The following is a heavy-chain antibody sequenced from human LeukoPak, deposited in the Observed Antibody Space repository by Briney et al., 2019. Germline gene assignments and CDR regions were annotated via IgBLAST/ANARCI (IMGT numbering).Heavy chain of an antibody. CDR2: IIPIFGTA. CDR1: GGTFSSYA. Sequence: ASVKVSCKASGGTFSSYAISWVRQAPGQGLEWMGGIIPIFGTANYAQKFQGRVTITADESTSTAYMELSSLRSEDTAVYYCARDWEWERGAFDIWGQGTMVTVSS. J-gene: IGHJ3*02. CDR3: ARDWEWERGAFDI. D-gene: IGHD1-26*01. V-gene: IGHV1-69*13.